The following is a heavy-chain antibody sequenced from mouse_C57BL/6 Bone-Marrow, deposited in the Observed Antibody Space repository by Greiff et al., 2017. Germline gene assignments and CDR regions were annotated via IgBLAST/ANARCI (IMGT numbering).Heavy chain of an antibody. CDR1: GYTFTSYW. CDR3: ATTMVYYYALDY. V-gene: IGHV1-69*01. D-gene: IGHD2-2*01. J-gene: IGHJ4*01. Sequence: QVQLQQPGAELVMPGASVKLSCKASGYTFTSYWMHWVKQRPGQGLEWIGEIDPSDSYTNYNQKFKGKSTLTVDKSSSTAYMQLSSLTSEDSAVYDCATTMVYYYALDYWGQGTSVTVSS. CDR2: IDPSDSYT.